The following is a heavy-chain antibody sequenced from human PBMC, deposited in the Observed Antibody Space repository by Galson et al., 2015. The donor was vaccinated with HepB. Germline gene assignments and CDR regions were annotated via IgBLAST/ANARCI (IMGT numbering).Heavy chain of an antibody. Sequence: SVKVSCKASGYTFTSYGISWVRQAPGQGLEWMGWISAYNGNTNYAQKLQGRVTMTTDTSTSTAYVELRSLRSDDTAVYYCARPSLGPDSGSPVDYYGMDVWGQGTTVTVSS. CDR2: ISAYNGNT. CDR3: ARPSLGPDSGSPVDYYGMDV. V-gene: IGHV1-18*01. J-gene: IGHJ6*02. CDR1: GYTFTSYG. D-gene: IGHD1-26*01.